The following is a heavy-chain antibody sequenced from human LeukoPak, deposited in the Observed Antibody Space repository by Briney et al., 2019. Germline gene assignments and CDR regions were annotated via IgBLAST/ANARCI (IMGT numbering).Heavy chain of an antibody. CDR2: ISGDGGST. Sequence: GGSLRLSCAASGFTFDDYAMHWVRQAPGKGLEWVSLISGDGGSTYYADSVKGRFTISRDNSKNSLYLQMNSLRTEDTALYYCANSYQFGELTFDPWGQGTLVTVSS. D-gene: IGHD3-10*01. CDR1: GFTFDDYA. V-gene: IGHV3-43*02. J-gene: IGHJ5*02. CDR3: ANSYQFGELTFDP.